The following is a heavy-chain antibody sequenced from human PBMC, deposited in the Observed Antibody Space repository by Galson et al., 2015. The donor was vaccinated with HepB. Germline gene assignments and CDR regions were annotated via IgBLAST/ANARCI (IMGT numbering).Heavy chain of an antibody. CDR1: GFTFSSYA. Sequence: SLRLSCAASGFTFSSYAMTWVRQAPGKGLEWVSTITGRGDTTYYADSVKGRFTISGDNSKKTLYLQMSSLRAEDTAVFYCTKSGSGTTDYYYYGMDVWGQGTTVTVSS. CDR2: ITGRGDTT. V-gene: IGHV3-23*01. D-gene: IGHD3-10*01. CDR3: TKSGSGTTDYYYYGMDV. J-gene: IGHJ6*02.